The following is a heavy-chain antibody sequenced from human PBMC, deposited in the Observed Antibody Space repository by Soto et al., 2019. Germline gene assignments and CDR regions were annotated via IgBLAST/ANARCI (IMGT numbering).Heavy chain of an antibody. V-gene: IGHV4-61*01. CDR1: GGSVSTGSYD. Sequence: SETLSLTCTVSGGSVSTGSYDWSWIRQPPGKGLEWIGKICFTGSAHYNPSLRNRVTMSVDTSKDQFSLTLTTVTAADTGVYYCARDGQGMDFWGQGTKVTVTS. CDR2: ICFTGSA. CDR3: ARDGQGMDF. J-gene: IGHJ6*02.